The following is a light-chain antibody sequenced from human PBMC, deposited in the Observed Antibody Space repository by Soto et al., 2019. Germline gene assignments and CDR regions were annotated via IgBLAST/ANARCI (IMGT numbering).Light chain of an antibody. CDR2: KPS. CDR3: QPYYSYSWT. V-gene: IGKV1-5*03. CDR1: QSISTW. J-gene: IGKJ1*01. Sequence: DIQMTQSPSTLSAFVGDRVTITCRASQSISTWLAWYQQKPGKAPKLLIYKPSSLESGDPSRFSGRGPGTEFTLTITSLQPDDSATYDGQPYYSYSWTFGQGTKVEI.